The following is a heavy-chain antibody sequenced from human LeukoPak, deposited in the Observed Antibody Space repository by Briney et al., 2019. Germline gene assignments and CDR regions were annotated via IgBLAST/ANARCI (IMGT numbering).Heavy chain of an antibody. CDR2: IYYNGNT. J-gene: IGHJ3*02. CDR3: VRGNYDNRGYSNAFDI. V-gene: IGHV4-59*01. D-gene: IGHD3-22*01. CDR1: GASISSSY. Sequence: SGTLSLTCTVSGASISSSYWSWIRQSPGKRLKWIGYIYYNGNTNSNPSLKSRVTISADTSKNRFSLKLSSVTAADTAIYYCVRGNYDNRGYSNAFDIWGQGTTVTVSS.